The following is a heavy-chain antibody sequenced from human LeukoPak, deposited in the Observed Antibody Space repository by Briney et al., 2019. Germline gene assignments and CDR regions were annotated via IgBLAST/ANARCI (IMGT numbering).Heavy chain of an antibody. CDR1: GFTFSRYG. Sequence: PGRSLRLSCAASGFTFSRYGMHWVRHAPGKGLEWVAIISYDGSNKYYAVSVKGRFTISRDNSKNTLYLQMNSLRAEDTAVYYCAKDNEDYWGQGTLVTVSS. V-gene: IGHV3-30*18. CDR3: AKDNEDY. J-gene: IGHJ4*02. D-gene: IGHD2-8*01. CDR2: ISYDGSNK.